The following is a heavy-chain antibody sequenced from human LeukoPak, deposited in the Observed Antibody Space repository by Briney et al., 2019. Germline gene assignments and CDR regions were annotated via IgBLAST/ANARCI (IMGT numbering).Heavy chain of an antibody. J-gene: IGHJ4*02. Sequence: SETLSLTCPVSGGSISSYYWSWIRQPPGKGLEWIGYIYYSGSTNYNPSLKSRVTISVDTSKNQFSLKLSSVTAADTAVYYCAREMITMVRGVMTDYFDYWGQGTLVTVSS. CDR2: IYYSGST. V-gene: IGHV4-59*01. CDR1: GGSISSYY. D-gene: IGHD3-10*01. CDR3: AREMITMVRGVMTDYFDY.